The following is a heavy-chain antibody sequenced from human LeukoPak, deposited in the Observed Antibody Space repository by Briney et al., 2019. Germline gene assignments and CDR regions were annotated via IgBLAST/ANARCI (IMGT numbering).Heavy chain of an antibody. Sequence: GRSLRLSCAASGFTFSSYGMHWVRQAPGKGLEWVAVISYDGSIKYYADSVKGRFTSSRDNSRNTLHLQMNSLRAEDTAVYYCAKDLEIQNEQWLVRDKYYFYGMDVWGQGTTVTVSS. D-gene: IGHD6-19*01. J-gene: IGHJ6*02. CDR1: GFTFSSYG. V-gene: IGHV3-30*18. CDR3: AKDLEIQNEQWLVRDKYYFYGMDV. CDR2: ISYDGSIK.